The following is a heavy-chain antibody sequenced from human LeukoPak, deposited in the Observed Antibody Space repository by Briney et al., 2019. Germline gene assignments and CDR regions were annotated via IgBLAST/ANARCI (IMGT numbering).Heavy chain of an antibody. J-gene: IGHJ6*03. CDR3: AIDRRPGTGFLHYYYMDV. V-gene: IGHV3-23*01. D-gene: IGHD6-19*01. CDR2: ISGSGGGT. Sequence: PGGSLRLSCAASGFTFTSYAMNWVRQAPGKGLEWVSGISGSGGGTNYADSVKGRFTISRDNSKNTLYLQMSSLRAEDTAIYYCAIDRRPGTGFLHYYYMDVWGKGTTVTVSS. CDR1: GFTFTSYA.